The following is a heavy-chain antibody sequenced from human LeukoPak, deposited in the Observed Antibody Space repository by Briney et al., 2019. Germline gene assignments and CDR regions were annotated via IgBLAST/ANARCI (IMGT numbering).Heavy chain of an antibody. J-gene: IGHJ6*02. D-gene: IGHD3-10*01. CDR2: INSDGSSK. CDR3: ARVEYYYGSGTHGGMDV. CDR1: GFTFSSYW. Sequence: PGGSLRLSCAASGFTFSSYWMHWVRQAPGKGLVWVSRINSDGSSKSYADSVKGRFTISRDNAKNTLYLQMNSLRAEDTAVYYCARVEYYYGSGTHGGMDVWGQGTTVTVSS. V-gene: IGHV3-74*01.